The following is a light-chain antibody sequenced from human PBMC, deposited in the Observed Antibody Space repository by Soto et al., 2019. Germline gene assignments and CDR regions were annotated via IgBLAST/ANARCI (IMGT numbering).Light chain of an antibody. CDR2: DAS. CDR3: QQRTNWLT. Sequence: EIVLTQSPTTLSLSPGERATLSCRASQNVSTYLAWYQQKPGQAPRLLIYDASNRATGIPARFSGSGSGTDITLTISSLEPEDFAVYDCQQRTNWLTFGPGTKVDIK. J-gene: IGKJ3*01. V-gene: IGKV3-11*01. CDR1: QNVSTY.